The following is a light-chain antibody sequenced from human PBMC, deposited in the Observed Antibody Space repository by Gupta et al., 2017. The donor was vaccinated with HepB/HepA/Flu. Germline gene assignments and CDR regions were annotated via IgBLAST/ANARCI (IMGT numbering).Light chain of an antibody. Sequence: DIVMTQSPDSLAVSLGERATINCKSSQSVLYSSNNKNYLAWYQQKPGQPPKLLIYWASTRESGVPDRFSGSGSGTDFTLTISSLQAEDVAVYYCHQYFKTPFTFGPGTKVDLK. V-gene: IGKV4-1*01. CDR1: QSVLYSSNNKNY. J-gene: IGKJ3*01. CDR2: WAS. CDR3: HQYFKTPFT.